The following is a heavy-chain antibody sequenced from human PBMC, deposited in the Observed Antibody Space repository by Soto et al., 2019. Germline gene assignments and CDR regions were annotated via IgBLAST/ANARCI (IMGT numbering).Heavy chain of an antibody. J-gene: IGHJ4*02. Sequence: QVQLQESGPGLVKPSQTLSLTCTVSGGSISSGVYYWGWIRQPPGKGLECIGYIYYSGSTYYNPSLKSRVIISVDTSTTQFSLKLSSVTAADTAVYYCARWLGYGPHFDYWGQGTLVTVSS. CDR2: IYYSGST. D-gene: IGHD5-12*01. V-gene: IGHV4-30-4*01. CDR3: ARWLGYGPHFDY. CDR1: GGSISSGVYY.